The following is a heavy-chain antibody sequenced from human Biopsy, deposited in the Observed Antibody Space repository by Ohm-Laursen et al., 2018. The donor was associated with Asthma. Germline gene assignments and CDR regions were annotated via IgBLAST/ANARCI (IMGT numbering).Heavy chain of an antibody. CDR2: ISFDGSNK. CDR1: GFTFSNYG. D-gene: IGHD6-6*01. Sequence: SLRLSCTASGFTFSNYGMHWVRQAPGKGLDWVAVISFDGSNKNYTDSVKGRFTISRDNSKDTLYLQVNSLRGDDTAVYYCARGKTWGRSYYFDYWGQGTLVTVSS. CDR3: ARGKTWGRSYYFDY. J-gene: IGHJ4*02. V-gene: IGHV3-30*03.